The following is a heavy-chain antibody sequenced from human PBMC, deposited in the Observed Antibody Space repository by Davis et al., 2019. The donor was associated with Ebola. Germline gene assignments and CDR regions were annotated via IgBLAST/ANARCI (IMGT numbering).Heavy chain of an antibody. D-gene: IGHD3-22*01. Sequence: PGGSLRLSCTVSGGSISSYYWSWIRQPAGKGLEWIGRIYTSGSTNYNPSLKSRVTMSVDTSKNQFSLKLSSVTAADTAVYYCARESYDSSGYGWFDPWGQGTLVTVSS. CDR3: ARESYDSSGYGWFDP. V-gene: IGHV4-4*07. CDR2: IYTSGST. CDR1: GGSISSYY. J-gene: IGHJ5*02.